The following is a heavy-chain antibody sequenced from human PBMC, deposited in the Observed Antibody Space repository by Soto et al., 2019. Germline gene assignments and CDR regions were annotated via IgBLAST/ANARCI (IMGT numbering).Heavy chain of an antibody. V-gene: IGHV4-4*02. CDR3: ARSSGVGDAFDI. Sequence: SSETLSLTCAVSGGSISSSNWWSWVRQPPGKGLEWIGEIYHSGSTNYNPSLKSRVTISVDKSKNQFSLKLSSVTAADTAVYYCARSSGVGDAFDIWGQGTMVTVSS. CDR1: GGSISSSNW. D-gene: IGHD7-27*01. CDR2: IYHSGST. J-gene: IGHJ3*02.